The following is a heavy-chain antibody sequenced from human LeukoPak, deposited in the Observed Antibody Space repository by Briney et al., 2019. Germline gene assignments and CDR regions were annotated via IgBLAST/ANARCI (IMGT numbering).Heavy chain of an antibody. CDR3: ANGDSGGSGGGY. V-gene: IGHV3-30*02. D-gene: IGHD1-26*01. CDR1: GFTVSSYA. CDR2: IRSNGNDK. J-gene: IGHJ4*02. Sequence: GGSLILSCATSGFTVSSYAMHWARQTPGRGLEWVAFIRSNGNDKYYADSVQGRFIISRDNSKNTLYLQMTTLRTEDTAVYYCANGDSGGSGGGYWGQGTLVSVSS.